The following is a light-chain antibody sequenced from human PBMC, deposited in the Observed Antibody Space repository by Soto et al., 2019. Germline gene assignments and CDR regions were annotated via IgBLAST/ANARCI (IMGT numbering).Light chain of an antibody. J-gene: IGLJ3*02. CDR2: DVS. V-gene: IGLV2-11*01. CDR3: CSYAGSYTPNWV. CDR1: SSDVGGYNY. Sequence: QSALTQPRSVSGSPGQSVTISCTGTSSDVGGYNYVSWYQQHPGKAPKLMIYDVSKRPSGVPDRFSGSKSGNTASLTISGLQAEDEADYYGCSYAGSYTPNWVFGGGTKLTVL.